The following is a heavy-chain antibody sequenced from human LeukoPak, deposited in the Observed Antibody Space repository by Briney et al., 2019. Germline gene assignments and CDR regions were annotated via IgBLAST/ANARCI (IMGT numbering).Heavy chain of an antibody. V-gene: IGHV3-23*01. Sequence: GGSLRLSCAASGFTFSNYAMSWVRQAPGKGLEWVSAFSGSGGSTYYADSVKGRFTISRDNSKNTLYLQMNSLRAEDTAVYYCARLPSRPYYYYYYGMDVWGQGTTVTVSS. CDR2: FSGSGGST. CDR3: ARLPSRPYYYYYYGMDV. CDR1: GFTFSNYA. D-gene: IGHD2-2*01. J-gene: IGHJ6*02.